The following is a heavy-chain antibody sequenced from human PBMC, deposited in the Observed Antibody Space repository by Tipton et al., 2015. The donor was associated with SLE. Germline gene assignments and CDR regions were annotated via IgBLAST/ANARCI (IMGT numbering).Heavy chain of an antibody. Sequence: SLRLSCAASGFTFSKYAMSWVRQAPGKGLEWVSGISGNGGNRDYVDSVEGRFTISRDNSKNTLYLEMNSLRAEDTAVYYCGRFRSSWSYFDYWGQGTLVTVSS. V-gene: IGHV3-23*01. CDR2: ISGNGGNR. CDR3: GRFRSSWSYFDY. J-gene: IGHJ4*02. CDR1: GFTFSKYA. D-gene: IGHD6-13*01.